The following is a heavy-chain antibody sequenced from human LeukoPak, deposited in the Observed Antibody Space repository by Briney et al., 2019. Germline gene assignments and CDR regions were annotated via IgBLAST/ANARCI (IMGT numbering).Heavy chain of an antibody. V-gene: IGHV4-39*07. D-gene: IGHD3-10*01. Sequence: SETLSLTCTVSGGSFSSGISYWGWIRQPPGKGLEWIGSLSYSGSTYYNPSLKSRVTISVDTSKNQFSLKLSSVTAADTAVYYCARGITVWFGELSSYFDYWGQGTLVTVSS. CDR1: GGSFSSGISY. J-gene: IGHJ4*02. CDR2: LSYSGST. CDR3: ARGITVWFGELSSYFDY.